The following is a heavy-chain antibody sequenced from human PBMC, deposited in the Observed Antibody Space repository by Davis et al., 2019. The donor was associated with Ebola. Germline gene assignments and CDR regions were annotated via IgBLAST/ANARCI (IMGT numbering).Heavy chain of an antibody. D-gene: IGHD1-26*01. CDR2: IKQDGSEK. Sequence: PGGSLRLSCAASGFTFSSYWMSWVRQAPGKGLEWVANIKQDGSEKYYVDSVKGRFTISRDNAKNSLYLQMNSLRAEDTAVYYCARRYRRGLVGAVGYWGQGTLVTVSS. CDR1: GFTFSSYW. V-gene: IGHV3-7*01. CDR3: ARRYRRGLVGAVGY. J-gene: IGHJ4*02.